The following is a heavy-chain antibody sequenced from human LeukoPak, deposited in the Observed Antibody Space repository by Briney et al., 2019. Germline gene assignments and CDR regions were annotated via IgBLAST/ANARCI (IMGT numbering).Heavy chain of an antibody. J-gene: IGHJ4*02. Sequence: ASVKVSCKASGYSLTSYALNWVRQAPGQGLEWMGWINTNTGNPTYAQGFTGRFVFSLDTSVSTAYLQVSSLKAEDTAVYYCARDETDLRVGYWGQGTLVTVSS. V-gene: IGHV7-4-1*02. CDR3: ARDETDLRVGY. D-gene: IGHD3-3*01. CDR2: INTNTGNP. CDR1: GYSLTSYA.